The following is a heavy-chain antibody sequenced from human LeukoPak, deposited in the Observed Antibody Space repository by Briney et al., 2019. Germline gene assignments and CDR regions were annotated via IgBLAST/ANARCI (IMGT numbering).Heavy chain of an antibody. CDR3: ARDSSGYDYSFDAFDI. CDR2: IYYSGST. CDR1: GGSISSYY. V-gene: IGHV4-59*01. J-gene: IGHJ3*02. Sequence: PSETLSLTCTVSGGSISSYYWSWIRQPPGKGLEWIGCIYYSGSTNYNPSLKSRVTISVDTSKNQFSLKLSSVTAADTAVYYCARDSSGYDYSFDAFDIWGQGTMVTVSS. D-gene: IGHD5-12*01.